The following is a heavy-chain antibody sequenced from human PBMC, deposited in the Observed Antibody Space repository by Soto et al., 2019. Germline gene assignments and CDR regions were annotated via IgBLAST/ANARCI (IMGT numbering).Heavy chain of an antibody. CDR3: ARYCSSTSCYIRTASFDP. Sequence: QVQLQESGPGLVKPSQTLSLTCTVSGGSISSGDYYWSWIRQPPGKGLEWIGYIYYSGSTYYNPSLKSRDTISVDTSKNQFSLKLSSVTAADTAVYYCARYCSSTSCYIRTASFDPWGQGTLVTVSS. CDR2: IYYSGST. CDR1: GGSISSGDYY. D-gene: IGHD2-2*02. V-gene: IGHV4-30-4*01. J-gene: IGHJ5*02.